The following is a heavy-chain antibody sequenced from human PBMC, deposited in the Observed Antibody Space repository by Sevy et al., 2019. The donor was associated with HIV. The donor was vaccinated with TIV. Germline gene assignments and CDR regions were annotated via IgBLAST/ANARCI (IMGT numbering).Heavy chain of an antibody. CDR2: MNPNSGNT. CDR3: ARGYSGDSSGYYYDFDY. J-gene: IGHJ4*02. Sequence: ASVKASCKASGYTFTSYDINWVRQATGQGLEWMGWMNPNSGNTGYAQKFQGRVTMTRNTSISTAYMELSSLRSEDTAVYYCARGYSGDSSGYYYDFDYWGQGTLVTVSS. V-gene: IGHV1-8*01. CDR1: GYTFTSYD. D-gene: IGHD3-22*01.